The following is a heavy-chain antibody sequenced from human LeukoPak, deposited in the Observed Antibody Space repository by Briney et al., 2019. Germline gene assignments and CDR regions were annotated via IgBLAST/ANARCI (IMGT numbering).Heavy chain of an antibody. CDR3: AGSTVGAYDY. Sequence: GGSLRLSCAASGFTFSNYGMHWVRQAPGKGLEWVAVISYDGSNKNYADSVKGRFTISRDNSKNTLYLQMRSPRAEDTAVYYCAGSTVGAYDYWGQGTLVTVSS. V-gene: IGHV3-30*03. D-gene: IGHD1-26*01. CDR2: ISYDGSNK. J-gene: IGHJ4*02. CDR1: GFTFSNYG.